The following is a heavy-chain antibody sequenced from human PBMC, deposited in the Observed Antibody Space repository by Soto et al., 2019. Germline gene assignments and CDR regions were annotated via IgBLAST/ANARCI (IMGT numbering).Heavy chain of an antibody. J-gene: IGHJ4*02. V-gene: IGHV4-38-2*01. D-gene: IGHD2-2*01. CDR3: ARIIHLPAAIPDYFDY. CDR1: GYSISSGCY. Sequence: LETLSLTCAVSGYSISSGCYWGWIRQPPGKGLEWIGSIYHNGSTYYNPSLKSRVTISVDTSKNQFSLKLSSVTAADTAVYYCARIIHLPAAIPDYFDYWGQGTLVTVSS. CDR2: IYHNGST.